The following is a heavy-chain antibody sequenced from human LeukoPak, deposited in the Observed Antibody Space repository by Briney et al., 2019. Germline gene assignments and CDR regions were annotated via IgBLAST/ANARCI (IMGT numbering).Heavy chain of an antibody. J-gene: IGHJ3*02. CDR2: IYYSGST. Sequence: SSETLSLTCTVSGGSISSYYWSWIRQPPGKGLEWIGYIYYSGSTNYNPSLKSRVTISVDTSKNQFSLKLSSVTAADTAVYYCARDARYYDILTGYSASGAFDIWGQGTMVTVSS. CDR1: GGSISSYY. D-gene: IGHD3-9*01. V-gene: IGHV4-59*01. CDR3: ARDARYYDILTGYSASGAFDI.